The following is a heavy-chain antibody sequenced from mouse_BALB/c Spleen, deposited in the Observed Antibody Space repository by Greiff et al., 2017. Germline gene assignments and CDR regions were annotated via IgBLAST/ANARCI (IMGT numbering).Heavy chain of an antibody. Sequence: EVKLVESGPELVKPGASVKMSCKASGYTFTSYVLHWVKQKPGQGLEWIGYINPYNDGTKYNEKFKGKATLTSDKSSSTAYMELSSLTSEDSAVYYCARGGYYGNSYYFDYWGQGTTLTGSS. CDR1: GYTFTSYV. J-gene: IGHJ2*01. D-gene: IGHD2-1*01. CDR3: ARGGYYGNSYYFDY. CDR2: INPYNDGT. V-gene: IGHV1-14*01.